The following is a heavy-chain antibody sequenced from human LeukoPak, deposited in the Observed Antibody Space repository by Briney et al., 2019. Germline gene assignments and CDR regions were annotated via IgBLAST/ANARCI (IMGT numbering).Heavy chain of an antibody. CDR1: GFTVSSNY. J-gene: IGHJ6*02. V-gene: IGHV3-53*01. CDR2: IYSGGST. Sequence: QPGGSLRLSCAASGFTVSSNYMSWVRQAPGKGLEWVSVIYSGGSTYYADSVKGRFTISRDNSKNTLYLQMNSLRAEDTAVYYCARDLIAAAPNYYGMDVWGQGTTVTASS. D-gene: IGHD6-13*01. CDR3: ARDLIAAAPNYYGMDV.